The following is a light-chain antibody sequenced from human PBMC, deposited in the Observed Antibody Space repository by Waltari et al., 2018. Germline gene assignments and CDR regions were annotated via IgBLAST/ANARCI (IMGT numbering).Light chain of an antibody. CDR1: QNVGTS. CDR2: GAY. Sequence: EIVVTQSPATLSVPPGERVTLSCRASQNVGTSLAWYQQKPGQTPRLLIFGAYSRASGVPARFSGSGSGTDFTLAISSLQSEDFAVYYCQQYEDWPRHSFGGGTKVQIE. V-gene: IGKV3-15*01. J-gene: IGKJ4*01. CDR3: QQYEDWPRHS.